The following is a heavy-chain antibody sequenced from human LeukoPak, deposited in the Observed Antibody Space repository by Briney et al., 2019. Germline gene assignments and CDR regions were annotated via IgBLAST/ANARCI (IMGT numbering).Heavy chain of an antibody. CDR1: GFIFRSYW. J-gene: IGHJ2*01. D-gene: IGHD3-3*01. CDR2: IINDGSST. Sequence: GGSLRLSCEASGFIFRSYWMYWVRQAPGKGLMWVSRIINDGSSTTYADSVRGRFTVSRENAKNTLYLQMNSLRDEDTAVYYCVSARRGERIDLWGRGTLVTVSS. CDR3: VSARRGERIDL. V-gene: IGHV3-74*01.